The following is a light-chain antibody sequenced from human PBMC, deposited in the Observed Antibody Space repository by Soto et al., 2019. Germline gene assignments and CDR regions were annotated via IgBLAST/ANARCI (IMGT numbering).Light chain of an antibody. CDR2: AAS. Sequence: IQLTQSPSSLSASVGDRVPITCRASQGIGSSLAWYQPQPGEAPKLLIFAASTLQSGVPSRFSGSGSGTDFTLTSSSLQAEDFATYYCQQLSTYPSTVGGGTKVDI. V-gene: IGKV1-9*01. CDR1: QGIGSS. CDR3: QQLSTYPST. J-gene: IGKJ4*01.